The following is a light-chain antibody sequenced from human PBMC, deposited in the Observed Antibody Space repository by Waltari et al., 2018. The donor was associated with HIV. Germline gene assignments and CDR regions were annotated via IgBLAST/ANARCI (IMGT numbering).Light chain of an antibody. CDR2: GAS. J-gene: IGKJ2*01. Sequence: EVVLTQSPGTLSLSPGERATLSCRASQGVSGRFLAWYQQKPCQAPRLLIHGASIRSTGIPDRFGGSGSGTDFTLTISRLEPEDFAMYHCQQYGDSPYTFGQGTRLEI. CDR1: QGVSGRF. V-gene: IGKV3-20*01. CDR3: QQYGDSPYT.